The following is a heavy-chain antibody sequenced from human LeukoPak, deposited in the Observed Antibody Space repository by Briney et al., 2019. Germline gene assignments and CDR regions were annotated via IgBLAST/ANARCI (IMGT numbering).Heavy chain of an antibody. D-gene: IGHD5-12*01. J-gene: IGHJ4*02. Sequence: SAKVSCKASGGTFISYAISWVRQAPGQGLEWMGGIIPIFSTANYAQKFQGRVTITADESTSTAYMELSSLRSEDTAVYYCARGSGYDPIEYYFDYWGQGTLVTVSS. CDR3: ARGSGYDPIEYYFDY. CDR1: GGTFISYA. CDR2: IIPIFSTA. V-gene: IGHV1-69*13.